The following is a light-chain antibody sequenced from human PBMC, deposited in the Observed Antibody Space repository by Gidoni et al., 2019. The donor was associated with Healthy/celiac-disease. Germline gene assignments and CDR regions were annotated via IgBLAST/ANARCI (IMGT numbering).Light chain of an antibody. V-gene: IGLV2-8*01. Sequence: QSALTQPPSASGSPGQSVTISCTGTSSDVGGYNYGSWYQQHPGKAPKLMIYEVSKRPSGVPDRFFGSKSGNTASLTVSGLQAEDEADYYCSSYAGSNNFDVVFGGGTKLTVL. J-gene: IGLJ2*01. CDR3: SSYAGSNNFDVV. CDR2: EVS. CDR1: SSDVGGYNY.